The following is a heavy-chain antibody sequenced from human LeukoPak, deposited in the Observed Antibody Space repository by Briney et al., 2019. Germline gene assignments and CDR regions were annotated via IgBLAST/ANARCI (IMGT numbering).Heavy chain of an antibody. CDR2: IRYDGSDK. Sequence: PGGSLRLSCAASRFTFSNYGMHWVRQAPGKGLEWVAFIRYDGSDKYYADSVKGRFTISRDNSKNTLYLQMTSLRAEDTAVYYCAKGVYAIFQYYYMDVWGKGTTVTVSS. D-gene: IGHD2-8*01. V-gene: IGHV3-30*02. J-gene: IGHJ6*03. CDR3: AKGVYAIFQYYYMDV. CDR1: RFTFSNYG.